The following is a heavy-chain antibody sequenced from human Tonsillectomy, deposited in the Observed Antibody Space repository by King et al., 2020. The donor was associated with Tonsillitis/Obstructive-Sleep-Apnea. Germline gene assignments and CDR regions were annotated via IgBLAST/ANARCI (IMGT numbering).Heavy chain of an antibody. CDR1: GYSFTSYW. Sequence: QLVQSGAEVKKPGESLKISCKGSGYSFTSYWIGWVRQMPGKGLEWMGIIYPGDSDTRYSPSFQGQVTISADKSISTAYLQWSSLKASDTAMYYCARLNSDYHFWSGYPPALFDFWGQGTLVTVSS. CDR3: ARLNSDYHFWSGYPPALFDF. D-gene: IGHD3-3*01. CDR2: IYPGDSDT. V-gene: IGHV5-51*01. J-gene: IGHJ4*02.